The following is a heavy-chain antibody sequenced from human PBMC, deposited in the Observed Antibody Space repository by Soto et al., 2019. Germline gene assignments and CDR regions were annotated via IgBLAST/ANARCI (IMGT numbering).Heavy chain of an antibody. V-gene: IGHV3-30*03. J-gene: IGHJ4*02. CDR2: ISYDGSNK. Sequence: QVQLVESGGGVVQPGRSLRLSCAASGFTFSSYGMHWVRQAPGKGLEWVAVISYDGSNKYYADSVKGRFTIASDNSKNTLYMQMKSLRPEDTAVYYCATDRTVQWLLYYSDSWGQGTLVTVSS. D-gene: IGHD4-17*01. CDR1: GFTFSSYG. CDR3: ATDRTVQWLLYYSDS.